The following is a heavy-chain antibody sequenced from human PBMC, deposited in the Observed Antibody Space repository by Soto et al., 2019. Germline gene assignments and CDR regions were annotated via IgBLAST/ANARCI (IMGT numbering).Heavy chain of an antibody. V-gene: IGHV5-10-1*01. D-gene: IGHD6-6*01. CDR3: ARRKSIAARRYYYYYGMDV. CDR1: VYSFTSYW. Sequence: GESLKISCKGSVYSFTSYWISWVRQMPGKGLEWMGRIDPSDSYTNYSPSFQGHVTISADKSISTAYLQWSSLKASDTAMYYCARRKSIAARRYYYYYGMDVWGQGTTVTVSS. CDR2: IDPSDSYT. J-gene: IGHJ6*02.